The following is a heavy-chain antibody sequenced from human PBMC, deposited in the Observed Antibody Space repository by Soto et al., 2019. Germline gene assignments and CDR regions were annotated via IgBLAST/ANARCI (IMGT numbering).Heavy chain of an antibody. D-gene: IGHD7-27*01. V-gene: IGHV1-46*01. J-gene: IGHJ4*02. Sequence: ASVKVSCKASGFPFTSFFIHWVRQAPGQGLEWMGVINPSRGSANYAQKFQGRLTLTRDTSSSTVYMDLSSLKSEDTALYYCVRAPNLFDIWGQGTMATVYS. CDR2: INPSRGSA. CDR3: VRAPNLFDI. CDR1: GFPFTSFF.